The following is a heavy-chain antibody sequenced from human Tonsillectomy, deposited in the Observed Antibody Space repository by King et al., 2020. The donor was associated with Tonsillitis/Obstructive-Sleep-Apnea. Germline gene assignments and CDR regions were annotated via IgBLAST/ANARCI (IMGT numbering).Heavy chain of an antibody. D-gene: IGHD2-2*01. CDR1: GFTVSSNY. Sequence: VQLVESGGGLIQPGGSLRLSCASSGFTVSSNYMSWVRQATGKGLEWVAVIYSGGSTYYADSVKGRLPISRDNSKNTLYLQMKSLRAEDTAVYYCATLPAAASGVFDYWGQGTLVTVSS. CDR2: IYSGGST. CDR3: ATLPAAASGVFDY. V-gene: IGHV3-53*01. J-gene: IGHJ4*02.